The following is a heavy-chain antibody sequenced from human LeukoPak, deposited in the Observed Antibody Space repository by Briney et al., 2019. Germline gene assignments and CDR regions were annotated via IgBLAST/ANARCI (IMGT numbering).Heavy chain of an antibody. J-gene: IGHJ1*01. Sequence: GGSLRLSCAASGFTFSDYYMSWIRQAPGKGLEWVSYISADGDTIYYADSVKGRFTISRDNAKDSLYLQMNTLRVKDTAVYYCVRDSSYIFGFSWGQGTLVTVSS. V-gene: IGHV3-11*01. D-gene: IGHD5-18*01. CDR1: GFTFSDYY. CDR3: VRDSSYIFGFS. CDR2: ISADGDTI.